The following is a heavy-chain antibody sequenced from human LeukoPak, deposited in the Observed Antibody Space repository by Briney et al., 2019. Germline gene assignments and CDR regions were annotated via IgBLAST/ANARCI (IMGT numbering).Heavy chain of an antibody. J-gene: IGHJ5*02. CDR3: ARHWSHSVAQFGRSFWFDP. V-gene: IGHV4-4*07. D-gene: IGHD2-15*01. Sequence: SETLSLTCIVSGGSISGYYWSWIRQPAGKGLEWIGHMDTSGHTNYNSSLMSRVTMSVDTSKNQLSLRLTSVTAADTAVYYCARHWSHSVAQFGRSFWFDPWGQGTLVTVSS. CDR1: GGSISGYY. CDR2: MDTSGHT.